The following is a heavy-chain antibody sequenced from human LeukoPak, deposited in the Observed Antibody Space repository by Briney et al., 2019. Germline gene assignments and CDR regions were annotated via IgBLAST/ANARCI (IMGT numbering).Heavy chain of an antibody. D-gene: IGHD6-19*01. J-gene: IGHJ4*02. V-gene: IGHV4-34*01. Sequence: PSETLSLTCAVYGGSFSGYYWSWIRQPPGEGLEWIGEINHSGSTNYNPSLKSRVTISVDTSKNQFSLKLSSVTAADTAVYYCATREVGSSGWYGMYFDYWGQGTLVTVSS. CDR2: INHSGST. CDR3: ATREVGSSGWYGMYFDY. CDR1: GGSFSGYY.